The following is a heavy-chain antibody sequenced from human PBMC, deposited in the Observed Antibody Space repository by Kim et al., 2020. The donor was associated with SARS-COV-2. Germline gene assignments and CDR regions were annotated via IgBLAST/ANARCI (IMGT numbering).Heavy chain of an antibody. CDR2: NT. D-gene: IGHD2-8*01. Sequence: NTYYSASVRGRFIISRDNSQNTLHLQINGLRAEDTALYYCAKDGQWSFDYWGPGTPVTVSS. V-gene: IGHV3-23*01. CDR3: AKDGQWSFDY. J-gene: IGHJ4*02.